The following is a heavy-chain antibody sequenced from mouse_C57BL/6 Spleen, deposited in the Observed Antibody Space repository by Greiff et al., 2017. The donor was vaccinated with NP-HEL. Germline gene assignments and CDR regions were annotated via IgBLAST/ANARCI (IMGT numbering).Heavy chain of an antibody. Sequence: QVQLQQSGPELVKPGASVKISCKASGYAFSSSWMNWVKQRPGKGLEWIGRIYPGDGDTNYNGKFKGKATLTADKSSSTAYMQLSSLTSEDSAVYFCASDGAYGNFTSFLYYFDYWGQGTTLTVSS. CDR1: GYAFSSSW. V-gene: IGHV1-82*01. CDR2: IYPGDGDT. J-gene: IGHJ2*01. D-gene: IGHD2-1*01. CDR3: ASDGAYGNFTSFLYYFDY.